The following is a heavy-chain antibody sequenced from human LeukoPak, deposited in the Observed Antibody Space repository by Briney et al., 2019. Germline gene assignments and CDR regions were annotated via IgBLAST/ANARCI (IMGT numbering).Heavy chain of an antibody. D-gene: IGHD3-3*01. V-gene: IGHV4-34*01. J-gene: IGHJ3*02. CDR1: GGSFSGYY. Sequence: SETLPLTCAVYGGSFSGYYWSWIRQPPGKGLEWIGEINHSGSANYNPSLKSRVTISVDTSKNQFSLKLSSVTAADTAVYYCARDITIFGVVTYDAFDIWGQGTMVTVSS. CDR2: INHSGSA. CDR3: ARDITIFGVVTYDAFDI.